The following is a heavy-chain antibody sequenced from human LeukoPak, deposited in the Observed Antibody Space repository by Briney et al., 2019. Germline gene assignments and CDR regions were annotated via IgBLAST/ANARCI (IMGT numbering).Heavy chain of an antibody. CDR2: IYTSGST. D-gene: IGHD2-15*01. Sequence: SETLSLTCTISGGSISSGSYYWNWIRQPAGKGLEWIGRIYTSGSTNYNPSLKSRVTMSVDTSKNQFSLKLSSVTAADTAVYYCARDRGGSCYDYWGQGTLVTVSS. CDR3: ARDRGGSCYDY. J-gene: IGHJ4*02. CDR1: GGSISSGSYY. V-gene: IGHV4-61*02.